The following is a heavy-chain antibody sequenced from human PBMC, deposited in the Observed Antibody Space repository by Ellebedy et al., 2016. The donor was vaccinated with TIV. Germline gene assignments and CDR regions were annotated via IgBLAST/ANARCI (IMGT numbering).Heavy chain of an antibody. J-gene: IGHJ4*02. V-gene: IGHV3-23*01. D-gene: IGHD3-22*01. CDR1: GFTFVSHA. Sequence: PGGSLRLSCAASGFTFVSHAMTRVRQAPGPGLEWVSAINGRGGTTYYADSVKGRFIISRDNSKKTLYLQMNSLRAEDTAVYYCAKGKGGGSDSSAPRYYFDYWGLGTLVTVSS. CDR2: INGRGGTT. CDR3: AKGKGGGSDSSAPRYYFDY.